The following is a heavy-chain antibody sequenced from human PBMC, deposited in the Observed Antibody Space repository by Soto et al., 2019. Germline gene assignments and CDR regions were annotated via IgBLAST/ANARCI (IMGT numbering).Heavy chain of an antibody. Sequence: QVQLQESGPGLVKPSQTLSLTCTVSGGSISSGDYYWSWIRQPPGKGLEWIGYIYYSGSTYYNPSLKRRVTISVDTSKNQFSLKLSSVTAADTAVYYCASLDSSGYSPFDYWGQGTLVTVSS. D-gene: IGHD3-22*01. CDR3: ASLDSSGYSPFDY. V-gene: IGHV4-30-4*01. CDR2: IYYSGST. J-gene: IGHJ4*02. CDR1: GGSISSGDYY.